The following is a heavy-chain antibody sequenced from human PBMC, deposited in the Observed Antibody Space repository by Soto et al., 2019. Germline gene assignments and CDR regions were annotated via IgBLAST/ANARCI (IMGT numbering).Heavy chain of an antibody. CDR1: GDSISSSSYY. V-gene: IGHV4-61*01. D-gene: IGHD2-8*02. CDR3: AREGPGGLDY. J-gene: IGHJ4*02. Sequence: SETLSLTCIVSGDSISSSSYYWVWNRQPPGKGLEWIGSIYYSGTTNYNPSLKSRVTISVDTSKNQFSLKLSSVTAADTAVYYCAREGPGGLDYWGQGTLVTVSS. CDR2: IYYSGTT.